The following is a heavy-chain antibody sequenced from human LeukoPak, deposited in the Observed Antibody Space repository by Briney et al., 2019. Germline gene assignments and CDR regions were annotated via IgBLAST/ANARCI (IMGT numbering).Heavy chain of an antibody. Sequence: ASVKVSCKASGYRLSNYGITWVRQAPGQGLECMGWISAYNGDTNYAQNFQGRLTMTTDTSTNTAYMELRSLRSDDTAVYYCARVGSPDSENSGWKLFFDYWGQGTLVTVSS. CDR2: ISAYNGDT. CDR3: ARVGSPDSENSGWKLFFDY. J-gene: IGHJ4*02. V-gene: IGHV1-18*01. CDR1: GYRLSNYG. D-gene: IGHD6-19*01.